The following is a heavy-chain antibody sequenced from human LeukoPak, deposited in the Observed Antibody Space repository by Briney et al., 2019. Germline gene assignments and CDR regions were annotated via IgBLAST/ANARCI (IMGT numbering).Heavy chain of an antibody. V-gene: IGHV1-58*02. CDR3: AAQRGASLHDFWSTRLFDP. CDR1: GFTFHTSA. J-gene: IGHJ5*02. CDR2: IVLGSGNT. Sequence: SVKVSCKASGFTFHTSAMQWVRQARGQRLEWIGWIVLGSGNTVYSHKFHDRVIITRDMSTSTVYMELDSLGSEGTAVYYCAAQRGASLHDFWSTRLFDPWGQGTLVTVSS. D-gene: IGHD3-3*01.